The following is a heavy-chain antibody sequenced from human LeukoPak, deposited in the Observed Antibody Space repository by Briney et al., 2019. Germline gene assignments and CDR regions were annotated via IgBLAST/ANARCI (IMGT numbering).Heavy chain of an antibody. Sequence: GGSLRLSCAASGLTFSNYAVHWVRQAPDKGLEYVAVISNDGTYKYYGASVKGRFTISRDNSKNTLYLQMDSLRSEDTAVYSCTRKSGGSQRKMDDWFDPWGQGTLVIVSS. CDR3: TRKSGGSQRKMDDWFDP. D-gene: IGHD3-10*01. J-gene: IGHJ5*02. CDR1: GLTFSNYA. V-gene: IGHV3-30*04. CDR2: ISNDGTYK.